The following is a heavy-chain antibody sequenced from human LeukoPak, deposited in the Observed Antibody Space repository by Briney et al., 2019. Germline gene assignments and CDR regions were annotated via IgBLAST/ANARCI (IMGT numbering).Heavy chain of an antibody. J-gene: IGHJ4*02. CDR3: ARLIVGSTTAGY. CDR1: GYSVSSSIDY. CDR2: VYYRGYT. D-gene: IGHD1-26*01. V-gene: IGHV4-39*07. Sequence: SETLSLTCSVSGYSVSSSIDYWAWIRQPPGKGLEWIGSVYYRGYTYYNPSFTSRVTVSIDTSKNQFSLMLSSVTAADTAVYYCARLIVGSTTAGYWGQGTLFTVSS.